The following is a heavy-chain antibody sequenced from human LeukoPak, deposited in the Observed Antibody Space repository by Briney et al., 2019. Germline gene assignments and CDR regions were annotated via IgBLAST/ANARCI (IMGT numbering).Heavy chain of an antibody. CDR3: ARELFSSGSCPDG. J-gene: IGHJ4*02. Sequence: PGGSLRLSCSASGFTFSYYAIHWVRQAAGKGLDWVALIWSDGSNKYFADPVKGRITISRDNSKNKVYLQMTSVSAEDTPGYYCARELFSSGSCPDGWGQGTLVTVSS. CDR2: IWSDGSNK. D-gene: IGHD3-10*01. V-gene: IGHV3-33*01. CDR1: GFTFSYYA.